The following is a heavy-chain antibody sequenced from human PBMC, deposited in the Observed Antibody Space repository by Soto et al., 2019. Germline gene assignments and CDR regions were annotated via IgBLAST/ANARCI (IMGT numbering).Heavy chain of an antibody. J-gene: IGHJ6*03. V-gene: IGHV3-73*01. CDR3: TRGGGSSASYYYYLDV. D-gene: IGHD3-16*01. CDR1: GFTLSGSA. Sequence: GGSLRLSCAASGFTLSGSAMHWVRQASGKGLEWVGRIRTKANTYATTYAASVKGRFTISRDDSKNTAFLQMNSLKTEDTAVYYCTRGGGSSASYYYYLDVWGKGTTVTVSS. CDR2: IRTKANTYAT.